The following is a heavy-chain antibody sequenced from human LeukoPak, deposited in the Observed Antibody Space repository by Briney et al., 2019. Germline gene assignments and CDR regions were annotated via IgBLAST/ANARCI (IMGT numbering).Heavy chain of an antibody. D-gene: IGHD6-19*01. CDR1: GYTFTSYY. J-gene: IGHJ5*02. Sequence: GASVKVSCKASGYTFTSYYMHWVRQAPGQGLEWMGWISAYNGNTNYAQKLQGRVTMTTDTSTSTAYMELRSLRSDDTAVYYCARGALVVDSSGWYRFDPWGQGTLVTVSS. CDR2: ISAYNGNT. CDR3: ARGALVVDSSGWYRFDP. V-gene: IGHV1-18*04.